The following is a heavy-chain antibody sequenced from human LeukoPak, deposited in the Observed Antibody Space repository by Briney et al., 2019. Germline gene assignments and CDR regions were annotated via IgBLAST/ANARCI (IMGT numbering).Heavy chain of an antibody. V-gene: IGHV3-33*08. D-gene: IGHD3-22*01. CDR1: GFTFSDHY. J-gene: IGHJ4*02. Sequence: GGSLRLSCAASGFTFSDHYMDWVRQAPGKGLEWVAVIWYDGSNKYYADSVKGRFTISRDNSKNTLYLQMNSLRAEDTAVYYCARLSEHYYDSSGYAWGQGTLVTVSS. CDR3: ARLSEHYYDSSGYA. CDR2: IWYDGSNK.